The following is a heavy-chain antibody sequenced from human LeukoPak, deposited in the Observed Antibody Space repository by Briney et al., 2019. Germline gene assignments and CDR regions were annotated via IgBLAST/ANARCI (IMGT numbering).Heavy chain of an antibody. CDR1: GGSISSGDHY. Sequence: SQTLSLTCTVSGGSISSGDHYWTWIRQPPGKGPELIGSTYFTGINYYNPSLKSRVTISVDTSKNQFSLKLSSVTAADTAVYYCARELNYFDYWGQGTLVTVSS. J-gene: IGHJ4*02. D-gene: IGHD2-8*01. V-gene: IGHV4-30-4*01. CDR3: ARELNYFDY. CDR2: TYFTGIN.